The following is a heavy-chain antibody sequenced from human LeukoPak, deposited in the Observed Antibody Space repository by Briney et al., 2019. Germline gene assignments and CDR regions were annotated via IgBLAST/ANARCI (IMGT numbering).Heavy chain of an antibody. D-gene: IGHD3-22*01. CDR1: GGSFSGYY. V-gene: IGHV4-34*01. Sequence: PSETLSLTCAVYGGSFSGYYWTWIRQPPGKGLEWIGEINHSGITNYNPSLKSRVTISVDTSKNQFSLKLSSVIAADTAVYYCARGEDYYDQWYFDYWGQGTLVTVSS. CDR3: ARGEDYYDQWYFDY. J-gene: IGHJ4*02. CDR2: INHSGIT.